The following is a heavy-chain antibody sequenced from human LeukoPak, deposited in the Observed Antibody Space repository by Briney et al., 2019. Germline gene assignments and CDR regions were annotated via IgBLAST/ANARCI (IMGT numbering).Heavy chain of an antibody. CDR1: GGSFSGYY. D-gene: IGHD5-12*01. J-gene: IGHJ4*02. CDR3: ARDPGYGVDY. CDR2: INHSGST. V-gene: IGHV4-34*01. Sequence: SETLSLTCAVYGGSFSGYYWSWIRQPPGKGLEWIGEINHSGSTNYNPSLKSRVTISVDTSKNQFSLKLSSVTAADTAVYYCARDPGYGVDYWGQGTLVTVSS.